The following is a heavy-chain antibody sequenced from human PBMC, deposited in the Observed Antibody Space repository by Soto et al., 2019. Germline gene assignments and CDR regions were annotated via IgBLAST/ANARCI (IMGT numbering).Heavy chain of an antibody. CDR3: AKDLGGSGWYDEYGMDV. V-gene: IGHV3-30*18. D-gene: IGHD6-19*01. CDR2: ISYDGSNK. J-gene: IGHJ6*02. Sequence: QVQLVESGGGVVQPGRSLRLSCAASGFTFSSYGMHWVRQAPGKGLEWVAVISYDGSNKYYADSVKGRFTISRDNSKKTLYLQMNSLRAEDTAVYYCAKDLGGSGWYDEYGMDVWGQGTTVTVSS. CDR1: GFTFSSYG.